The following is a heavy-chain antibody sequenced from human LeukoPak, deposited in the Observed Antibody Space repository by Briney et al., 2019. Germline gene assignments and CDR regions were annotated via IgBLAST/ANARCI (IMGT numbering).Heavy chain of an antibody. CDR1: GGTFSSYA. Sequence: SVKVSCKASGGTFSSYAISWVRQAPGQGLEWMGGIIPIFGTANYAQKFQGRVTITADESTSTAYMELSSLGSEDTAVYYCAREAVAARPFAFDYWGQGTLVTVSS. J-gene: IGHJ4*02. D-gene: IGHD6-6*01. V-gene: IGHV1-69*13. CDR3: AREAVAARPFAFDY. CDR2: IIPIFGTA.